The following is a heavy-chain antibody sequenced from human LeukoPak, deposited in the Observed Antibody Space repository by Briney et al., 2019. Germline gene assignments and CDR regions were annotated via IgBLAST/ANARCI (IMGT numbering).Heavy chain of an antibody. V-gene: IGHV4-59*10. J-gene: IGHJ3*02. CDR1: GGSFSGYY. CDR3: ARMVRWSGAFDI. CDR2: IYTSGST. D-gene: IGHD3-10*01. Sequence: SETLSLTCAVYGGSFSGYYWSWLRQPAGKGLEWIGRIYTSGSTHYNPSLKSRVTMSVDTSKNQFSLKLSSVTAADTAVYYCARMVRWSGAFDIWGQGTMVTVSS.